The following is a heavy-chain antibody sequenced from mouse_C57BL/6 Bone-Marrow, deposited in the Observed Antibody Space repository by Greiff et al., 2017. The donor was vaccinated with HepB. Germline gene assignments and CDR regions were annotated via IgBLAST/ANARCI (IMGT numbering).Heavy chain of an antibody. Sequence: EVKLVESGAELVRPGASVKLSCTASGFNIKDDYMHWVKQRPEQGLEWIGWIDPENGDTEYASKFQGKATITADTSSNTAYLQLSSLTSEDTAVYYCTTWRDYWGQGTTLTVSS. V-gene: IGHV14-4*01. CDR2: IDPENGDT. CDR3: TTWRDY. CDR1: GFNIKDDY. J-gene: IGHJ2*01.